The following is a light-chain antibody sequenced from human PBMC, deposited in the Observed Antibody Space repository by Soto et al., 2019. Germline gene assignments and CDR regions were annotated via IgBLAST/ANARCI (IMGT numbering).Light chain of an antibody. CDR2: GVS. CDR1: TSDVAGYNY. CDR3: NSYTSNNTFV. Sequence: QSALTQPASVSGSPGQSITISCTGTTSDVAGYNYVSWYQQHPGKAPKLLIYGVSDRPSGVSNRFSGSRSGNTASLAISGLQTEDEAEYYCNSYTSNNTFVFGTGTKVTVL. V-gene: IGLV2-14*01. J-gene: IGLJ1*01.